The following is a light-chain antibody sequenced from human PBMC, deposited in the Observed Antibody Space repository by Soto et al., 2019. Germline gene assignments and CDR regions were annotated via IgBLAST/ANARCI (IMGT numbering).Light chain of an antibody. CDR1: QSVSNDY. Sequence: EIVLTQSPGSLSLSPGERATLSCRASQSVSNDYLAWYQQKPGQAPRLLIYGASSRATGIPDRFSGSGSGTDFTLTISRLEPEDLAVYYCQLYGSSPGLFTFGPGTKVDIK. CDR2: GAS. V-gene: IGKV3-20*01. J-gene: IGKJ3*01. CDR3: QLYGSSPGLFT.